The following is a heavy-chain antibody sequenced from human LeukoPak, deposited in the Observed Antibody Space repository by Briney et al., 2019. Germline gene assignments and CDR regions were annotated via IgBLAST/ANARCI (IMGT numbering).Heavy chain of an antibody. V-gene: IGHV1-18*01. CDR1: GYTFTSYG. CDR2: ISAYNGNT. J-gene: IGHJ5*02. CDR3: ARAYSSVVWFDP. D-gene: IGHD6-19*01. Sequence: ASVKVSCKASGYTFTSYGISWVRQAPGQGLEWMGWISAYNGNTNYAQKLQGRVTMTTDTSTSTAYMELRSLRSDNTAVYYCARAYSSVVWFDPWGQGTLVTVSS.